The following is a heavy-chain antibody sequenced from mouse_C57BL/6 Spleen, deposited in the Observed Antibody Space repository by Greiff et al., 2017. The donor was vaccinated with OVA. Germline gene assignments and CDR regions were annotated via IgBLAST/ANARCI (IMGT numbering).Heavy chain of an antibody. CDR3: TRGNSNSWYFDV. Sequence: VQLQQSGAELVRPGASVTLSCKASGYTFTDYEMHWVKQTPVHGLEWIGAIDPETGGTAYNQKFKGKAILTADKSSSTAYMELRSLTSEDSAVYYCTRGNSNSWYFDVWGTGTTVTVSS. V-gene: IGHV1-15*01. CDR2: IDPETGGT. CDR1: GYTFTDYE. J-gene: IGHJ1*03. D-gene: IGHD2-5*01.